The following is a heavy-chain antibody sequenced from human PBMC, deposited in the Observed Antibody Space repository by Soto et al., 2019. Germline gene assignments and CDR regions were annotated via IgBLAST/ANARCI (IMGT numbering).Heavy chain of an antibody. Sequence: QITLKESGPPLVKPTQALTLTCVFSGISLSTSGVGVGWIRHPPVKALEWPALIYWADIKRYSPSLKSRLTITKDTSKNQVVLTMTNMDPVDTGTYYCAKRQRAGANWFDPWGQGTLVTVSS. V-gene: IGHV2-5*02. D-gene: IGHD6-19*01. CDR2: IYWADIK. J-gene: IGHJ5*02. CDR3: AKRQRAGANWFDP. CDR1: GISLSTSGVG.